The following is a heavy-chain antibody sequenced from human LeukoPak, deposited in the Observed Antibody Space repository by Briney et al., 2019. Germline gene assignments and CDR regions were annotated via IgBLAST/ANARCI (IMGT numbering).Heavy chain of an antibody. Sequence: PGGSLRLSCAASGFTFSSYAKSWVRQAPGKGLEWVSAISGSGGSTYYADSVKGRFTISRDNSKNTLYLQMNSLRAEDTAVYYCAKAGTTVTTPIPHLDYWGQGTLVTVSS. CDR3: AKAGTTVTTPIPHLDY. D-gene: IGHD4-17*01. CDR1: GFTFSSYA. J-gene: IGHJ4*02. V-gene: IGHV3-23*01. CDR2: ISGSGGST.